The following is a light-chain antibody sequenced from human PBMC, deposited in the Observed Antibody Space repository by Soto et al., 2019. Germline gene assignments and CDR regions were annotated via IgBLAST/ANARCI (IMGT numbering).Light chain of an antibody. CDR2: RNN. Sequence: QSVLTQPLSASGTPGQRVTISCSGSSSNIGSKYVYWYQQLPGTAPKLLMYRNNQRPSGVPDRFSGSKSGTSASLTISGLRSEDEADYYCAAWDAGVSGPAFGGGTKLTVL. CDR3: AAWDAGVSGPA. V-gene: IGLV1-47*01. CDR1: SSNIGSKY. J-gene: IGLJ2*01.